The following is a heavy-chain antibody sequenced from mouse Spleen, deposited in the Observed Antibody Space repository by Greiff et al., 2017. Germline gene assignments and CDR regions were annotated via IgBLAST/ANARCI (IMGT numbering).Heavy chain of an antibody. Sequence: QVQLKESGAELVRPGASVTLSCKASGYTFTDYEMHWVKQTPVHGLEWIGAIDPETGGTAYNQKFKGKAILTADKSSSTAYMELRSLTSEDSAVYYCTYDYDRFAYWGQGTLVTVSA. CDR3: TYDYDRFAY. CDR1: GYTFTDYE. J-gene: IGHJ3*01. D-gene: IGHD2-4*01. CDR2: IDPETGGT. V-gene: IGHV1-15*01.